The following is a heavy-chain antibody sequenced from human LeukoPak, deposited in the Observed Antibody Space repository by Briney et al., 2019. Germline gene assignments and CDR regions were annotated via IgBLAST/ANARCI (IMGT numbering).Heavy chain of an antibody. Sequence: GGSLRLSCAASGFTFASYAMSWVRQIPGKGLEWVSTITGSGGSTYYADSVKGRFTISRDNSKNTLYLQMNSLRVEDTAVYYCAKSRIGAAARDIDYWGQGSLVTVSS. CDR3: AKSRIGAAARDIDY. CDR2: ITGSGGST. D-gene: IGHD6-13*01. J-gene: IGHJ4*02. V-gene: IGHV3-23*01. CDR1: GFTFASYA.